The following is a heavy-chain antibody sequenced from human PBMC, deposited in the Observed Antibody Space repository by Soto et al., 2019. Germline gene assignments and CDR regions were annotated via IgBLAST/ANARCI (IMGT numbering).Heavy chain of an antibody. V-gene: IGHV6-1*01. J-gene: IGHJ4*02. CDR1: GDSVSSNSAA. Sequence: SQTLSLTCAISGDSVSSNSAAWSRIRQSPSRGLEWLGRTYYRSKWYNDYAVSVKSRITINPDTSKNQFSLQLNSVTPEDTAVYYCARDRPIAARPDSGYDLYYFDYWGQGTLVTVSS. CDR3: ARDRPIAARPDSGYDLYYFDY. D-gene: IGHD5-12*01. CDR2: TYYRSKWYN.